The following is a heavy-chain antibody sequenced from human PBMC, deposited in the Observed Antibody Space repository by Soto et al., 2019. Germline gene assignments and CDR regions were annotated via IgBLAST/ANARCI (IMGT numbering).Heavy chain of an antibody. CDR3: VSLGGTSRLWYVDL. Sequence: EVQLVESGGGLVQPGGSLRLSCAASGFTFSKYWMYWVRQAPGKGLVWVSRINGDGSSTTYADSVKGRFTISRDNANNALHLQMNSLRAEDTALYYCVSLGGTSRLWYVDLWGRGTLVTVSS. CDR1: GFTFSKYW. CDR2: INGDGSST. V-gene: IGHV3-74*01. J-gene: IGHJ2*01. D-gene: IGHD1-26*01.